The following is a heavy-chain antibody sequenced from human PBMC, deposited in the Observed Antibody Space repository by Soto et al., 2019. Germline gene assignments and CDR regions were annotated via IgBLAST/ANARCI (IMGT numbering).Heavy chain of an antibody. Sequence: SETLSLTCAVSGGSIISASYFWNWIRQSPGRGLEWIGHIYSSGSTYYNPSLKSRVSISVDTSNNQFSLKLTSVTAADTAVYFCAREDAARIERWFDAWGQGILVTVSS. CDR3: AREDAARIERWFDA. V-gene: IGHV4-31*11. J-gene: IGHJ5*02. D-gene: IGHD6-6*01. CDR2: IYSSGST. CDR1: GGSIISASYF.